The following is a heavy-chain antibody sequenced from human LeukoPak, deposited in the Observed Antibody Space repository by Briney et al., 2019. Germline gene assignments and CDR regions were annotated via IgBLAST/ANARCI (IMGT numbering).Heavy chain of an antibody. CDR3: ASRGYGSGSSYYCYYYMDV. J-gene: IGHJ6*03. Sequence: SETLSLTCAVYGGSFSGYYWSCIRQPPGKGLEWIGEINHSGSTNYNPSLKSRVTISVDTSKNQFSLKLSSVTAADTAVYYCASRGYGSGSSYYCYYYMDVWGKGTTVTVSS. V-gene: IGHV4-34*01. D-gene: IGHD3-10*01. CDR1: GGSFSGYY. CDR2: INHSGST.